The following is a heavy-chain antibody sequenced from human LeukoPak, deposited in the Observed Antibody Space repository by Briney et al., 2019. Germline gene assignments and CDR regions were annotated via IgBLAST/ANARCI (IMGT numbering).Heavy chain of an antibody. Sequence: ASVKVSCKASGYTFTSYGISWVRQAPGQGLEWMGMIYPRDGSTSYAQKFQGRVTVTRDTSTSTVHMELSGLRSEDTAVYYCARAQFYGDPSGYWGQGTLVTVSS. CDR1: GYTFTSYG. V-gene: IGHV1-46*01. J-gene: IGHJ4*02. D-gene: IGHD4-17*01. CDR3: ARAQFYGDPSGY. CDR2: IYPRDGST.